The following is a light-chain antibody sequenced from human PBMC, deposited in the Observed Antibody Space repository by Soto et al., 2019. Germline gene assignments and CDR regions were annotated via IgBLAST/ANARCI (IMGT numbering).Light chain of an antibody. Sequence: ETVMTQSPVTLSVSPGERATLSCRASQSVSSNLAWYQQKPGQAPRLLIDGVSTRATGIPARFSGSGSGTEFTLNISSLQSEYLAVYYCQQYNDWPQTFGQGTKVEI. J-gene: IGKJ1*01. CDR2: GVS. CDR1: QSVSSN. CDR3: QQYNDWPQT. V-gene: IGKV3-15*01.